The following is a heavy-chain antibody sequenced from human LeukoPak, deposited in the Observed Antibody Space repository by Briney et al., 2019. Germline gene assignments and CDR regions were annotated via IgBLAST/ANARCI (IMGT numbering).Heavy chain of an antibody. CDR2: ISGSGGST. V-gene: IGHV3-23*01. D-gene: IGHD3-10*01. J-gene: IGHJ4*02. CDR1: GFTFSSYA. CDR3: AKGTRFGEFRIRD. Sequence: PGGSLRLSCAASGFTFSSYAMSWVRQAPGKGLEWVSVISGSGGSTYYADSAKGRFTISRDNSKNTLYLQMNSLRAEDTAVYYCAKGTRFGEFRIRDWGQGTLVTVSS.